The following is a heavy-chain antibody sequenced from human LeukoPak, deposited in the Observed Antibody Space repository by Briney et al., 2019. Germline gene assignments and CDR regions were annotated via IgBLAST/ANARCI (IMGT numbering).Heavy chain of an antibody. CDR1: GYTFTSYG. J-gene: IGHJ3*02. V-gene: IGHV1-18*01. CDR2: ISAYNGNT. D-gene: IGHD6-13*01. CDR3: ARDPHSTLYSIIDAFDI. Sequence: ASVKVSCKASGYTFTSYGISWVRHAPGQGLEWVGGISAYNGNTNYAQKLQGRVTMTTDTSTSTAYIELTSLRSDDTAVYYCARDPHSTLYSIIDAFDIWGQGTMVTVSS.